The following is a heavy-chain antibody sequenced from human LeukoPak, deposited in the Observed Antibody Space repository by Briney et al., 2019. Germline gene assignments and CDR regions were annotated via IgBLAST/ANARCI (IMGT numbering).Heavy chain of an antibody. V-gene: IGHV4-4*07. D-gene: IGHD3-22*01. CDR2: IYSSGST. CDR3: AREVRSSGYSLDY. CDR1: GCSISSYY. J-gene: IGHJ4*02. Sequence: SETLSLTCTVSGCSISSYYWNWIRQPAGKGLEWIARIYSSGSTNYNPSLKSRVTMSVDTSKNQFSLKLRSVTAADTAVYYCAREVRSSGYSLDYWGQGTLVTVSS.